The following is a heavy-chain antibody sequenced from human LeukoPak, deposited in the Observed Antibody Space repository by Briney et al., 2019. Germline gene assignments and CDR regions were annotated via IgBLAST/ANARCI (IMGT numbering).Heavy chain of an antibody. CDR1: GYTFTSYG. V-gene: IGHV1-18*01. D-gene: IGHD3-22*01. J-gene: IGHJ4*02. CDR3: ARSIKPNYYDSSGYSGLDY. Sequence: GASVKVSCKASGYTFTSYGISWVRQAPGQGLEWMGWISAYNGNTNYAQKLQGRVTMTTDTSTSTAYMELGSLRSDDTAVYYCARSIKPNYYDSSGYSGLDYWGQGTLVTVSS. CDR2: ISAYNGNT.